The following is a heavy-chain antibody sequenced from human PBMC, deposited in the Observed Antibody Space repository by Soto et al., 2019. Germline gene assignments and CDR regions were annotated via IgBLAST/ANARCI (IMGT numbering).Heavy chain of an antibody. CDR2: IIPIFGTA. J-gene: IGHJ6*02. V-gene: IGHV1-69*06. CDR3: ARGFDYGDFDYYYGMDV. CDR1: GRTFSSYA. Sequence: QVQLVQSGAEVKKPGSSVKVSCKASGRTFSSYAISWVRQAPGQGLEWMGGIIPIFGTANYAQKFQGRVTITADKSTSTAYMELSSLRSEDTAVYYCARGFDYGDFDYYYGMDVWGQGTTVTVSS. D-gene: IGHD4-17*01.